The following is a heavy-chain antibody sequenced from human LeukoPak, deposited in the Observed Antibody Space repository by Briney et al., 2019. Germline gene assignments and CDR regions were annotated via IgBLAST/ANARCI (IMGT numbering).Heavy chain of an antibody. J-gene: IGHJ4*02. Sequence: PSETLSLTCTVSGGSISNYHWGWLRQPPGKGLEWIGYIYYSGSTNDNPSLKSRVTISVDTSKNQFSLKLSSVTAADTAVYYCARRRIAAAGGFDYWGQGTLVTVSS. D-gene: IGHD6-13*01. CDR3: ARRRIAAAGGFDY. CDR2: IYYSGST. CDR1: GGSISNYH. V-gene: IGHV4-59*12.